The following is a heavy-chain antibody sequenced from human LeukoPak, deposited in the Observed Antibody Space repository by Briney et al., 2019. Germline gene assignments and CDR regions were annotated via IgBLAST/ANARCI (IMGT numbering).Heavy chain of an antibody. CDR3: ARVIAAATYYYYGMDV. V-gene: IGHV3-53*01. CDR1: GFIVSNNY. CDR2: LYNAGST. J-gene: IGHJ6*02. Sequence: GGSLSLSWVASGFIVSNNYMSWVRQAPGKGLEWVSVLYNAGSTYYADSVKGRFTISRDNSKITLYLQMYSLRAEDTAVYYCARVIAAATYYYYGMDVWGQGTTVTVSS. D-gene: IGHD6-13*01.